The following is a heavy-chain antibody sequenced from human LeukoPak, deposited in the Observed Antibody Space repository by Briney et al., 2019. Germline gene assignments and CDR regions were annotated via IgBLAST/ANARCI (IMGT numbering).Heavy chain of an antibody. V-gene: IGHV3-30*18. CDR3: AKEAEWLRFRGYFDY. Sequence: PGGSLRLSCAASGFTFSSYGMHWVRQAPGKGLEWVAVISYDGSNKYYADSVKGRFTISRDNSKNTLYLQMNSLRAEDTAVYYCAKEAEWLRFRGYFDYWGQGTLVTVSS. CDR2: ISYDGSNK. CDR1: GFTFSSYG. J-gene: IGHJ4*02. D-gene: IGHD5-12*01.